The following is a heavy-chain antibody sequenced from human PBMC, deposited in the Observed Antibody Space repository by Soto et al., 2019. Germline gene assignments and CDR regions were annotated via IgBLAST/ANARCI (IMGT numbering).Heavy chain of an antibody. Sequence: GGFKRDSSAAFGLTFRNAWMNWYRQKPGKGLEWVGRIQSKTHTDATDYAATVKGRFTISRDESKNTAYLQMNSLKTEDTAVYYCARQHLDVPVASAIDYWGQGTLVTVPS. CDR2: IQSKTHTDAT. V-gene: IGHV3-15*07. J-gene: IGHJ4*02. D-gene: IGHD6-19*01. CDR1: GLTFRNAW. CDR3: ARQHLDVPVASAIDY.